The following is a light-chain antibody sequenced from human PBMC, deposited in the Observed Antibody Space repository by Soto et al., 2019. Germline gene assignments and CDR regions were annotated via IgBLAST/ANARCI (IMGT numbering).Light chain of an antibody. CDR3: QSYDSSLNRV. V-gene: IGLV1-40*01. Sequence: QSVLTQPPSVSGAPGQRITISCTGSSSNIGARYDVHWYRQLPGTAPKLLLYGDDNRPSGVPDRFSGSRSGASASLAITGLQADDEADYFCQSYDSSLNRVFGTGTKVTVL. CDR2: GDD. J-gene: IGLJ1*01. CDR1: SSNIGARYD.